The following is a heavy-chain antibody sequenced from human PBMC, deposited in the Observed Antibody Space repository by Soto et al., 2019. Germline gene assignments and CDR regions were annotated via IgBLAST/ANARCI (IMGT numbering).Heavy chain of an antibody. CDR1: CGSIISNY. CDR3: ARYRREAVAGYTLDS. CDR2: VYNSGST. D-gene: IGHD6-13*01. Sequence: PSETLSLTCTFSCGSIISNYWTWIRQPPGKGLEWIGYVYNSGSTNYNPSLKSRVTISEDTSKSQFSLKVNSMTAADTAVYYCARYRREAVAGYTLDSWGQGILVTVS. J-gene: IGHJ5*02. V-gene: IGHV4-59*01.